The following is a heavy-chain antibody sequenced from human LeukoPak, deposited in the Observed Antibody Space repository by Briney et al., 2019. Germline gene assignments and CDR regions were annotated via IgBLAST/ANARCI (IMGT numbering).Heavy chain of an antibody. CDR2: ISYDGSNK. D-gene: IGHD3-22*01. J-gene: IGHJ3*02. Sequence: GGSLRLSCAASGFTFSSYAMHWVRQAPGKGLEWVAVISYDGSNKYYADSVKGRFTISRDNSRNTLYLQMNSLRAEDTAVYYCARDRPINVIVVVKGGAFDIWGQGTMVTVSS. CDR3: ARDRPINVIVVVKGGAFDI. V-gene: IGHV3-30-3*01. CDR1: GFTFSSYA.